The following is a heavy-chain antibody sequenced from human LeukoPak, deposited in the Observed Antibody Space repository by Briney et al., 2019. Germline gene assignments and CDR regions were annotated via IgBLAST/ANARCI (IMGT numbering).Heavy chain of an antibody. CDR2: IYWNDDK. D-gene: IGHD2-15*01. Sequence: SGPTLVKPTQTLTLTCTFSGFSLRTRGVGVGWIRQPPGKALEWLLVIYWNDDKRYSPSLNTRLTITKDPSKNQVVLTMTNMDPVDTATYYCAHTPGGYCGGGRCYTPYHFDYWGQGNLVTVSS. J-gene: IGHJ4*02. CDR1: GFSLRTRGVG. V-gene: IGHV2-5*01. CDR3: AHTPGGYCGGGRCYTPYHFDY.